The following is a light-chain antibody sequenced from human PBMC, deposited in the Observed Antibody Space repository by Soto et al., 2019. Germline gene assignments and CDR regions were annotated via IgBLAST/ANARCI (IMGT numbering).Light chain of an antibody. Sequence: QSALTQAASVSGSPGQSITISCTGTSSDVGGYNYVSWYQQYPGKAPKLMIYDVSNRPSGVSNRFSGSKSGNTASLTISGLQAEDEAEYSCSSYTSSSTYVFGTGTKLTVL. CDR2: DVS. V-gene: IGLV2-14*01. CDR1: SSDVGGYNY. CDR3: SSYTSSSTYV. J-gene: IGLJ1*01.